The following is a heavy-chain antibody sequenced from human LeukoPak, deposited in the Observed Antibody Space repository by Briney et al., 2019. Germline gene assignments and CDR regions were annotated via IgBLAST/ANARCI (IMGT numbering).Heavy chain of an antibody. CDR3: ARTYYYDSSGYPPNYAFDI. V-gene: IGHV1-2*02. D-gene: IGHD3-22*01. Sequence: ASVKVSCKASGYTFTGYYMHWVRQAPGQGLEWMGWINPNSGGTNYAQKFQGRVTMTRDMSISTAYMELSRLRSDDTAVYYCARTYYYDSSGYPPNYAFDIWGQGTMVTVSS. J-gene: IGHJ3*02. CDR1: GYTFTGYY. CDR2: INPNSGGT.